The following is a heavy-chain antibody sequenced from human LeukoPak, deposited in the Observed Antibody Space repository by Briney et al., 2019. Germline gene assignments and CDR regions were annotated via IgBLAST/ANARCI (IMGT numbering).Heavy chain of an antibody. D-gene: IGHD6-19*01. J-gene: IGHJ3*02. V-gene: IGHV3-74*01. CDR1: GFTFSTYW. Sequence: PGGSLRLSCVASGFTFSTYWMHWVRQAPGKGLEWVSRLDRDGTTTSYADSVYGRFTISRDNAKSTLYLQMRSLRAEDTAVYYCAKDISGWYGSFAFDIWGQGTMVTVSS. CDR3: AKDISGWYGSFAFDI. CDR2: LDRDGTTT.